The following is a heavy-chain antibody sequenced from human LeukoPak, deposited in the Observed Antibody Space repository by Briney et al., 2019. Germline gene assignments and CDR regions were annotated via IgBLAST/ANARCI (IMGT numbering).Heavy chain of an antibody. J-gene: IGHJ6*02. CDR3: AISRGKFRGMDV. V-gene: IGHV6-1*01. Sequence: SQTLSLTCAFSGDSVSSNSAAWNWIRQSPSRGLEWLGRTYYRSKWYKYYAVSVKSRITINPDTSKNQFSLQLNSVTPEDTAVYYCAISRGKFRGMDVWGQGTTVTVSS. CDR1: GDSVSSNSAA. CDR2: TYYRSKWYK.